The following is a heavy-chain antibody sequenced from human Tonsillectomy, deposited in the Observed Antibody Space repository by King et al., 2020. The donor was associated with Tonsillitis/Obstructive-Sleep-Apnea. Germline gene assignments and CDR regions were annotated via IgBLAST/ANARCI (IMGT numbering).Heavy chain of an antibody. CDR2: INHSGST. V-gene: IGHV4-34*01. J-gene: IGHJ4*02. D-gene: IGHD6-13*01. Sequence: VQLQQWGAGLLKPSETLSLTCAVYGGSFSGYYWSGIRQPPGKGLEWIGEINHSGSTNYNPSLKSRVPISVDTSKNQFSLKLSSVTAADTAVFYCARVRAAAGIGYWGQGTLVTVSS. CDR1: GGSFSGYY. CDR3: ARVRAAAGIGY.